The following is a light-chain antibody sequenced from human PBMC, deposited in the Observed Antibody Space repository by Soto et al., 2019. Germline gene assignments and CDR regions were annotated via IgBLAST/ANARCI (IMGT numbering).Light chain of an antibody. CDR2: DTS. CDR3: QQYVSLPLT. V-gene: IGKV3-15*01. Sequence: IVLMRTPATLSVSHCEGATLSCRASQGIGDHLAWYQQKPGQTPRLLIYDTSSRATGVPARFSGSRSGAEFTLAISSLQSEDFAVYYCQQYVSLPLTFGGGTKVDIK. CDR1: QGIGDH. J-gene: IGKJ4*01.